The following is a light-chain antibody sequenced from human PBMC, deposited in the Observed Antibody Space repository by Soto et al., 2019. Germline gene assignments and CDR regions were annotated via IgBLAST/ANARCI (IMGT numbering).Light chain of an antibody. CDR1: SSNIGSNY. CDR2: RNN. J-gene: IGLJ2*01. Sequence: QSALTQPPSASGTPEQRVTISCSGSSSNIGSNYVFWYQHLPGTAPKLLIYRNNQRPSGVPDRFSGSKSGTSASLAISGLRSEDETDYYCAAWDDSLSGVVFGGGTKLTVL. V-gene: IGLV1-47*01. CDR3: AAWDDSLSGVV.